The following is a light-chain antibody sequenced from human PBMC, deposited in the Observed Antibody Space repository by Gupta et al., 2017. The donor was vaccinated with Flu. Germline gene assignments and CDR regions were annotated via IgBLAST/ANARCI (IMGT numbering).Light chain of an antibody. Sequence: SYELTQPTSVTVSPGQTASITCSGDQLGDKYACWYQQKPGQSPVLVIYHDSKRPSGIPERFSGSNSGGTATLIISGTHSTDEADYYCQAWDRSTANVVFGGGTKLTVL. CDR2: HDS. J-gene: IGLJ2*01. CDR3: QAWDRSTANVV. CDR1: QLGDKY. V-gene: IGLV3-1*01.